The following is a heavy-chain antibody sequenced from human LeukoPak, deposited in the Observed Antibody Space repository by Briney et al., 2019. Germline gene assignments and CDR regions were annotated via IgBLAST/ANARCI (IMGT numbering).Heavy chain of an antibody. Sequence: GGSLRLSCAASGFTFSSYDMHWVRQATGKGLEWVSAIGTAGDTYYPGSVKGRLTISRENAKNSLYLQMNSLRAGDTAVYYCARVLQPYYDSSGYYDYWGQGTLVTVSS. CDR1: GFTFSSYD. D-gene: IGHD3-22*01. V-gene: IGHV3-13*01. J-gene: IGHJ4*02. CDR3: ARVLQPYYDSSGYYDY. CDR2: IGTAGDT.